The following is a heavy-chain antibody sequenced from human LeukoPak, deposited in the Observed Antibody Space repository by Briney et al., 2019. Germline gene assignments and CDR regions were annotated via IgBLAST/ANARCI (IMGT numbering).Heavy chain of an antibody. CDR2: IYSGGST. D-gene: IGHD3-9*01. Sequence: GGSLRLSCAASGFTVSSNYMSWVRQAPGKGLEWVSVIYSGGSTYYADSVKGRFTISRDNSKNTLYLQMNSLRAEDTAVYYCARDTRGILTGYYYDYWGQGTLVTVSS. V-gene: IGHV3-66*01. CDR3: ARDTRGILTGYYYDY. CDR1: GFTVSSNY. J-gene: IGHJ4*02.